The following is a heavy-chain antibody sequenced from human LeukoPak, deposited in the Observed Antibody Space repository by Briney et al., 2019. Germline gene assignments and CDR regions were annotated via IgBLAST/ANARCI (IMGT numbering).Heavy chain of an antibody. CDR2: IFYSGST. J-gene: IGHJ5*02. D-gene: IGHD1-7*01. Sequence: PSETLSLTCTVSGDSITTTNYYWGWIRQPPGKGLEWIGNIFYSGSTYYSPSLKSRVTISLDTSRNQFSLKLNSVTAADTAVYYCARENAGTDDNWFDPWGQGTLVTVSS. V-gene: IGHV4-39*07. CDR1: GDSITTTNYY. CDR3: ARENAGTDDNWFDP.